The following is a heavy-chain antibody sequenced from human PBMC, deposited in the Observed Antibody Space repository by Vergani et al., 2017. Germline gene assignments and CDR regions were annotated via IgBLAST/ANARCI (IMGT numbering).Heavy chain of an antibody. D-gene: IGHD1-14*01. J-gene: IGHJ4*02. Sequence: EVQLVESGGGLVKPGGSLRLSCAASGFTFSNAWMSWVRQAPGKGLEWVGRIKSKTDGGTTDYAAPVKGRFTISRDNSKNTLYLQMNSLRAEDTAVYYCAKGFMSISEIWGQGTLVTVSS. CDR2: IKSKTDGGTT. CDR3: AKGFMSISEI. CDR1: GFTFSNAW. V-gene: IGHV3-15*01.